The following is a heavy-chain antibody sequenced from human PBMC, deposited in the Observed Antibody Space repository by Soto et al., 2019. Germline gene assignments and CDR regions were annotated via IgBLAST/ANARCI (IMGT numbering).Heavy chain of an antibody. CDR1: GYTLTELS. CDR3: ATAEVGATHVWYYFDD. J-gene: IGHJ4*02. D-gene: IGHD1-26*01. CDR2: FDPEDGET. V-gene: IGHV1-24*01. Sequence: ASVKVSCKVSGYTLTELSMHWVRQAPGKGLEWVGGFDPEDGETIYAQKFQGRVTMTEDTSTDTAYMELSSLRSEDTAVYYCATAEVGATHVWYYFDDWGQGTLVTVSS.